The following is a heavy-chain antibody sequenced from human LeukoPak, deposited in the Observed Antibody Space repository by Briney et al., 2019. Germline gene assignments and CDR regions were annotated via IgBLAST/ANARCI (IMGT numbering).Heavy chain of an antibody. J-gene: IGHJ6*03. CDR3: ARGPGTTSYHYYYYMDV. Sequence: GGSLRLSCVASGFIFSSYGMYWVRQAPRKGLEWISSISSSGKTTHYADSVQGRFTISRDDAKNSVYLQMNSLRVEDTAVYYCARGPGTTSYHYYYYMDVWGKGTTVTISS. CDR1: GFIFSSYG. CDR2: ISSSGKTT. V-gene: IGHV3-48*03. D-gene: IGHD1-1*01.